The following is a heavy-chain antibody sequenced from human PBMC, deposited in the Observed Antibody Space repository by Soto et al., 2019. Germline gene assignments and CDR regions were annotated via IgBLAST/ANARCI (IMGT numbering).Heavy chain of an antibody. Sequence: GGSLRLSCAASGFTFSSYAMHWVRQAPGKGLEWVAVISYDGSNKYYADSVKGRFTISRDNSKNTLYLQMNSLRAEDTAVYYCARESKERNYYYYYYGMDVWGQGTTVTVSS. D-gene: IGHD1-26*01. V-gene: IGHV3-30-3*01. CDR3: ARESKERNYYYYYYGMDV. CDR2: ISYDGSNK. J-gene: IGHJ6*02. CDR1: GFTFSSYA.